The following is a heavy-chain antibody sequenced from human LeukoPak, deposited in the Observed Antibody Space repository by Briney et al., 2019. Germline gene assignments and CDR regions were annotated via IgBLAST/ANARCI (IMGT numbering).Heavy chain of an antibody. Sequence: SETLSLTCTVSGGSISSSSYYWGWIRQPPGKGLEWIGSIYYSGSTYYNPSLKSRVTISVDTSKYQFSLKLSSVTAADTAVYYCARVPPPWGSHYFDYWGQGTLVTVSS. D-gene: IGHD7-27*01. CDR1: GGSISSSSYY. J-gene: IGHJ4*02. V-gene: IGHV4-39*07. CDR3: ARVPPPWGSHYFDY. CDR2: IYYSGST.